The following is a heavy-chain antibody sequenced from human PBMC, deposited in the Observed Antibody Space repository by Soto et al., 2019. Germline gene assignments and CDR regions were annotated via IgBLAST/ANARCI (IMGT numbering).Heavy chain of an antibody. J-gene: IGHJ4*02. D-gene: IGHD7-27*01. CDR2: TYYRSKWSS. Sequence: SQTLSLTCAISGDSVSSKSAAWHWIRQSPSRGLEWLGRTYYRSKWSSSYAVSVKSRITINPDTSKNQFSLQLRSVTPDDTAMYYCARTGDYIVDYWGQGTLVTVSS. CDR1: GDSVSSKSAA. CDR3: ARTGDYIVDY. V-gene: IGHV6-1*01.